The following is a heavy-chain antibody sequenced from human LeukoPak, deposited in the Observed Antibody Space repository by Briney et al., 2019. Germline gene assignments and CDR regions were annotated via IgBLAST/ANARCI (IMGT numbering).Heavy chain of an antibody. Sequence: SETLSLTCAVYGGSFSGYYWNWIRQVPGKGLEWIGEINHSASARYSPSLKSRVTISVDTSKNQFSLKLSSVTAADTAVYYCASIDHHVDTATVTYHYYMDVWGKGTTVTVSS. D-gene: IGHD5-18*01. J-gene: IGHJ6*03. CDR2: INHSASA. V-gene: IGHV4-34*01. CDR1: GGSFSGYY. CDR3: ASIDHHVDTATVTYHYYMDV.